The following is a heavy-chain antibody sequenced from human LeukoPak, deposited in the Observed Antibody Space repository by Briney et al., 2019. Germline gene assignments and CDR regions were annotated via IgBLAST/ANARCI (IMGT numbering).Heavy chain of an antibody. CDR3: ARVSFCSGSSCYAGHDY. CDR1: GGTFTSYA. J-gene: IGHJ4*02. D-gene: IGHD2-15*01. V-gene: IGHV1-69*06. CDR2: IIPIFGTA. Sequence: SVKVSCKASGGTFTSYAISWVRQAPGQGLEWMGRIIPIFGTANYAQKFQGRVTVTADKSTSTAYMELSSLRSEDTAVYYCARVSFCSGSSCYAGHDYWGQGTLVTVSS.